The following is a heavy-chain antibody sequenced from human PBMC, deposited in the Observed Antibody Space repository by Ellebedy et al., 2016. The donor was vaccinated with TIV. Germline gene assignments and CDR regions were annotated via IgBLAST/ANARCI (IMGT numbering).Heavy chain of an antibody. V-gene: IGHV1-46*01. J-gene: IGHJ6*02. Sequence: AASVKVSCKASGYTFTNYYMNWVRQAPGQGLEWMGIINPGGGGTSHAQKFQGRVTMTRDTSTSTVYMELSSLSSEDTALYYCARAPLSGVFYGMDVWGQGTTVTVSS. D-gene: IGHD3-16*02. CDR3: ARAPLSGVFYGMDV. CDR1: GYTFTNYY. CDR2: INPGGGGT.